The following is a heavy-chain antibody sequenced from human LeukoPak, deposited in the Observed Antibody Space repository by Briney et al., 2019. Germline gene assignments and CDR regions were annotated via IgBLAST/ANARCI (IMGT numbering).Heavy chain of an antibody. CDR2: INHSGST. CDR3: ARGRGVYCSGGSCLRRYYFDY. Sequence: KTSETLSLTCAVYGGSFSGYYWSWIRQPPGKGLEWIGEINHSGSTNYNPSLKSRVTISVDTSKNQFSLKLSSVTAADTAVYYCARGRGVYCSGGSCLRRYYFDYWGQGTLVTVSS. D-gene: IGHD2-15*01. V-gene: IGHV4-34*01. CDR1: GGSFSGYY. J-gene: IGHJ4*02.